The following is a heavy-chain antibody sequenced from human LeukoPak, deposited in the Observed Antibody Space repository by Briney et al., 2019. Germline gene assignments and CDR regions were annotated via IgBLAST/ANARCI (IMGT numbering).Heavy chain of an antibody. J-gene: IGHJ4*02. V-gene: IGHV3-21*01. D-gene: IGHD4-17*01. CDR3: ARVFGYGDYVGY. Sequence: PGGSLRLSCAASGFTFSSYSMNWVRQAPGKGLEWVSSISSSSSYIYYADSVKGRFTISRDNAKNSLYLQMNSLRAEDTAVYYCARVFGYGDYVGYWGQGTLVTVSS. CDR1: GFTFSSYS. CDR2: ISSSSSYI.